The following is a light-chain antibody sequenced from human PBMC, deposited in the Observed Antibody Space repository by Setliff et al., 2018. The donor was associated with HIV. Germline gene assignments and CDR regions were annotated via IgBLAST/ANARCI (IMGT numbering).Light chain of an antibody. CDR1: SSDVGGYDY. CDR3: CSYTSSTTYV. J-gene: IGLJ1*01. Sequence: QSVLTQPRSVSGSPGQSVTISCTGTSSDVGGYDYVSWYQQHPDKAPKLMIYEVNRRPAGVSDRLSGSKSGNTASLTISGLRAEDEATYYCCSYTSSTTYVFGTGTKVTV. CDR2: EVN. V-gene: IGLV2-11*01.